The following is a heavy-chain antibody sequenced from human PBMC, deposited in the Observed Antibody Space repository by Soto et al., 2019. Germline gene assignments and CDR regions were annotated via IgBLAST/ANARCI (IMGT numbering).Heavy chain of an antibody. CDR2: IGTAGDT. CDR1: GFTFSSYD. D-gene: IGHD3-3*01. CDR3: ARAAGTYYDFWSGYFSPLFYMDV. Sequence: PGGSLRLSCAASGFTFSSYDMHWVRQATGKGLEWVSAIGTAGDTYYPGSVKGRFTISRENAKNSLYLQMNSLRAGDTAVYYCARAAGTYYDFWSGYFSPLFYMDVWGKGTTVTVSS. J-gene: IGHJ6*03. V-gene: IGHV3-13*01.